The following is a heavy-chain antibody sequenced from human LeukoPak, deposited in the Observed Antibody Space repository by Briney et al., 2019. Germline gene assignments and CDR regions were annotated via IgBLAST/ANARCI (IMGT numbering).Heavy chain of an antibody. V-gene: IGHV4-59*02. CDR2: IYTSGST. CDR3: ARVLHGSGSLYHYYYYMDV. D-gene: IGHD3-10*01. Sequence: GSLRLSCTASGFTVSSNYMTWVRQAPGKGLEWIGRIYTSGSTNYNPSLKSRVTISVDTSKNQFSLKLSSVTAADTAVYYCARVLHGSGSLYHYYYYMDVWGKGTTVTISS. J-gene: IGHJ6*03. CDR1: GFTVSSNY.